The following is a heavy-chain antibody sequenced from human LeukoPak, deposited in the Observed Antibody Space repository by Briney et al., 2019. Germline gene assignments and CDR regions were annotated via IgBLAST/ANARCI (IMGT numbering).Heavy chain of an antibody. V-gene: IGHV1-46*01. J-gene: IGHJ6*02. D-gene: IGHD2-2*01. Sequence: ASVKVSCKASGYTFTSYYMHWVRQAPGQGLEWMGIINPSGGSTSYAQKFQGRVTMTRDTSTSTVYMELSSLRSEDTAVYYCARVVDIVVVPAAIHYYYGMDVWGQGTTVTVSS. CDR1: GYTFTSYY. CDR2: INPSGGST. CDR3: ARVVDIVVVPAAIHYYYGMDV.